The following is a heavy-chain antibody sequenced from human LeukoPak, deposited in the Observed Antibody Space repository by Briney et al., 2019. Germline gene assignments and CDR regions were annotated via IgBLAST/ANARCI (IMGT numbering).Heavy chain of an antibody. Sequence: NPSETLSLTCTVSGGSMSGYFWSWIRQPPGKGLEWIGYIYYSGSTNYNPSLKSRVTISVDTSKKQFSLKLRSVTAADTAVYYCARDIGGSYYFHYWGQGTLVTVSS. V-gene: IGHV4-59*01. D-gene: IGHD1-26*01. J-gene: IGHJ4*02. CDR1: GGSMSGYF. CDR2: IYYSGST. CDR3: ARDIGGSYYFHY.